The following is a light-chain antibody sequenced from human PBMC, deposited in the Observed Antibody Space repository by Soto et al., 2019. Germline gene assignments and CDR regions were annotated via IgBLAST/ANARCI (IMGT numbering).Light chain of an antibody. CDR2: DAS. CDR3: LQSSNWTPYT. J-gene: IGKJ2*01. Sequence: EIVLTQSPATLSLSPGERATLSCRASQSVSSYFAWYQQKPGQAPRLLISDASKWALGIPARFSGSGSGTDFTLSISSLEPDDFAVYYCLQSSNWTPYTFGQGTKLEIK. CDR1: QSVSSY. V-gene: IGKV3-11*01.